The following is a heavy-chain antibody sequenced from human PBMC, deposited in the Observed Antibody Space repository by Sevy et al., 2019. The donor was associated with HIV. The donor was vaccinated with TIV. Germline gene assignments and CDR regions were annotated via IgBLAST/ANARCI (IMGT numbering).Heavy chain of an antibody. J-gene: IGHJ4*02. Sequence: VSVKVSCKASGYTFTSYGITWVRQAPGQGLEWMGWISSYNDNTNYAQNLQGRVTMTTDTSTSTAYMELRSLRSDDTAVYYCARVPSAQYSSSWYYFDYWGQGTLVTVSS. D-gene: IGHD6-13*01. V-gene: IGHV1-18*01. CDR1: GYTFTSYG. CDR3: ARVPSAQYSSSWYYFDY. CDR2: ISSYNDNT.